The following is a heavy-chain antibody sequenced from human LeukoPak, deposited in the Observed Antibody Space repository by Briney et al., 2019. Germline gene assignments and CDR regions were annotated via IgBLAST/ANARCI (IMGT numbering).Heavy chain of an antibody. D-gene: IGHD1-26*01. CDR2: ISSDGTTT. V-gene: IGHV3-64*01. CDR3: ARSLGATAY. J-gene: IGHJ4*02. Sequence: GGSLRLSCAASGFTFSYFAMHWVRQAPGKGLERVSAISSDGTTTHYANSVKGRFTISRDNSKNTLYLQMGSLRADDMAVYYCARSLGATAYWGQGTLVTVSP. CDR1: GFTFSYFA.